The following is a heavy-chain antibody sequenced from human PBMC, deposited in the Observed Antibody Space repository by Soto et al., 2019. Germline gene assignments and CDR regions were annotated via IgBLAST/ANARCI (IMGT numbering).Heavy chain of an antibody. Sequence: PSETLSLTCTVSGGSFSPNYWSWIRQPPGKGLEWVGYIYYDGTARHNPSLKSRVTISLETSRSQFSLRLSSVSAADTAVYYCAIFFAIDWSTYSSDYWGPGPRVTVSS. CDR3: AIFFAIDWSTYSSDY. V-gene: IGHV4-59*08. D-gene: IGHD3-9*01. J-gene: IGHJ4*02. CDR1: GGSFSPNY. CDR2: IYYDGTA.